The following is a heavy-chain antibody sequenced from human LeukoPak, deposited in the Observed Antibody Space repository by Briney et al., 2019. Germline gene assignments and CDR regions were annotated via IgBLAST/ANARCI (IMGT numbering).Heavy chain of an antibody. Sequence: SETLSLTCTVSGGSISSGDYYWSWIRQPPGKGLEWIGYIYYSGSSYYNPSLKSRFTISLDTSKNPFSLQLSSVTAAHTAVYYCARGPLYMDVWGKGTTVTVSS. CDR1: GGSISSGDYY. CDR3: ARGPLYMDV. CDR2: IYYSGSS. V-gene: IGHV4-30-4*01. J-gene: IGHJ6*04.